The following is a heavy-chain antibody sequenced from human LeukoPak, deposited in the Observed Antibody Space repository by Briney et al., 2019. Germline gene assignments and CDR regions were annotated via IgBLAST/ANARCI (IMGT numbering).Heavy chain of an antibody. CDR1: GYTFTGYY. V-gene: IGHV1-2*02. J-gene: IGHJ4*02. CDR3: ARDYPIYGPGSVFDY. D-gene: IGHD3-10*01. Sequence: ASVKVSCKASGYTFTGYYMHWVRQAPGQGLEWMGWINPNSGGTNYAQKFQGRVTMTRDTSISTAYMELSRLRSDDTAVYYCARDYPIYGPGSVFDYWGQGTLVTVSS. CDR2: INPNSGGT.